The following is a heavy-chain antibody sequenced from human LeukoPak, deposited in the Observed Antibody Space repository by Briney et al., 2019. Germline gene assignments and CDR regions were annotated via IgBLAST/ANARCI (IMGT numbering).Heavy chain of an antibody. CDR1: GGTFSSYA. Sequence: GASVKVSCKASGGTFSSYAISWVRQAPGQGLEWMGGIIPIFGTANYAQKFQGRVTITADESTSTAYMELSSLRSEDTAVYYCASSQNTDFWSGYYKGTTYYYYMDVWGKGTTVTVSS. J-gene: IGHJ6*03. CDR2: IIPIFGTA. CDR3: ASSQNTDFWSGYYKGTTYYYYMDV. V-gene: IGHV1-69*13. D-gene: IGHD3-3*01.